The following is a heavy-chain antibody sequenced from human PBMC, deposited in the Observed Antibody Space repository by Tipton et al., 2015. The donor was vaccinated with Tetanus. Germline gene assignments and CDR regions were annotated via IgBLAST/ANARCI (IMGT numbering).Heavy chain of an antibody. J-gene: IGHJ6*02. CDR1: GFTFGDFD. V-gene: IGHV3-49*04. D-gene: IGHD3-10*01. CDR2: IRRVSHGGTA. CDR3: TRGRFYYGWGMDV. Sequence: SLRLSCRSSGFTFGDFDVNWVRQVPGKGLEWVGFIRRVSHGGTAEYAASVKERFIISRDDSENIAYLQMNTLKTEDSAVYHCTRGRFYYGWGMDVWGQGTTVTVSS.